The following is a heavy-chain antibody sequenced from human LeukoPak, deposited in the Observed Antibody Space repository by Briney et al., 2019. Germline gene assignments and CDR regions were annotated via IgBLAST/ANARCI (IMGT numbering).Heavy chain of an antibody. V-gene: IGHV4-61*02. D-gene: IGHD4-11*01. J-gene: IGHJ4*02. Sequence: SETLSLTCTVSGGSISSGSYYWSWIRQPAGKGLEWIGRIYTSGRIYTSGSTNYNPSLKSRVFISVDTSKNQFSLRLRPVTASDTAVYYCARDREGADDYSFDYWGQGTLVTVSS. CDR3: ARDREGADDYSFDY. CDR1: GGSISSGSYY. CDR2: RIYTSGRIYTSGST.